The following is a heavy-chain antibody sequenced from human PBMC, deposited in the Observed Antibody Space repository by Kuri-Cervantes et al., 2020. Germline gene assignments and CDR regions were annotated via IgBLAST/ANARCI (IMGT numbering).Heavy chain of an antibody. V-gene: IGHV3-30*02. CDR1: GFSFSNYA. J-gene: IGHJ6*03. Sequence: GESLKISCAASGFSFSNYAMYWVRQPPGKGLEWVAFIEFDEGNKHYADSVKGRFTISRDNSKNTLYLQMNSLRAEDTAVYYCAKDHNWNDEDPAYYYYYYMDVWGKGTTVTVSS. D-gene: IGHD1-1*01. CDR2: IEFDEGNK. CDR3: AKDHNWNDEDPAYYYYYYMDV.